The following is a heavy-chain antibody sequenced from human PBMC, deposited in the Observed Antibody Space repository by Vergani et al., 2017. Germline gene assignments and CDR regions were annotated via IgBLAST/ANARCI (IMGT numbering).Heavy chain of an antibody. CDR3: TTEYYYDSSGYYNY. D-gene: IGHD3-22*01. J-gene: IGHJ4*02. CDR2: IKSKTDGGTT. CDR1: GFTFSSYA. V-gene: IGHV3-15*01. Sequence: EVQLLESGGGLVQPGGSLRLSCAASGFTFSSYAMSWVRQAPGKGLEWVGRIKSKTDGGTTDYAAPVKGRFTISRDDSKNTLYLQMNSLKTEDTAVYYCTTEYYYDSSGYYNYWGQGTLVTVSS.